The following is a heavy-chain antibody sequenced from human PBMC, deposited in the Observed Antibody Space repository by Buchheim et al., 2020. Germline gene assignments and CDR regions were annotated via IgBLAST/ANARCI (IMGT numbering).Heavy chain of an antibody. CDR1: GFTFTSYG. D-gene: IGHD1-14*01. V-gene: IGHV3-33*01. CDR3: ARSGEHLYYYMDL. CDR2: IWYDGKST. Sequence: QVQLVESGGGVVQPGRSLRLSCAASGFTFTSYGMNWVRQAPGEGLERVADIWYDGKSTSYADSVEGRFTISRDNSKNTRYLQMKSLRAEDTAVYYCARSGEHLYYYMDLWGKGTT. J-gene: IGHJ6*03.